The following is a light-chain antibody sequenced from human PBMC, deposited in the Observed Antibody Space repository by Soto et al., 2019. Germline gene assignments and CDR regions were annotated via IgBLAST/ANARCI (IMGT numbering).Light chain of an antibody. Sequence: ERVMTQSPATLSVSPGERATLSCRASQSVGTNLAWYQQRPGQAPRLLIYGASTRATGIPARFSGSGSGTEFTLTLSSLQSEDFALYYCQQYNKWPLFTFGPGTRVDIK. CDR2: GAS. CDR3: QQYNKWPLFT. V-gene: IGKV3-15*01. J-gene: IGKJ3*01. CDR1: QSVGTN.